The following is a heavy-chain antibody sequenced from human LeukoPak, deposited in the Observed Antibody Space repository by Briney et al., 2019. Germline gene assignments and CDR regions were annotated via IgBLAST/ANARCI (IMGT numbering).Heavy chain of an antibody. J-gene: IGHJ4*02. CDR3: ARDRKDIVVVPTAIGPGLSDY. CDR2: ISAYNGNT. CDR1: GYTFISYG. Sequence: ASVKVSCKASGYTFISYGISWVRQAPGQGLEWMGWISAYNGNTNYAQKLQGRVTMITDTSTSTAYMELRSLRSDDTAVYYCARDRKDIVVVPTAIGPGLSDYWGQGTLVTVSS. D-gene: IGHD2-2*01. V-gene: IGHV1-18*01.